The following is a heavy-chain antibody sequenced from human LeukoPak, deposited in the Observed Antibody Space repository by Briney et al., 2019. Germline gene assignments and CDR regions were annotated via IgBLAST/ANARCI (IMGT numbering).Heavy chain of an antibody. D-gene: IGHD2-21*02. CDR1: GFTVSSNY. J-gene: IGHJ4*02. V-gene: IGHV3-53*01. CDR3: AREGIVVVTANYFDY. Sequence: GGSLRLSCAASGFTVSSNYMSWVRQAPGKGLEWVSVIYSGGSTYYADSVKGRFTISRDNAKNSLYLQMNSLRAEDTAVYYCAREGIVVVTANYFDYWGQGTLVTVSS. CDR2: IYSGGST.